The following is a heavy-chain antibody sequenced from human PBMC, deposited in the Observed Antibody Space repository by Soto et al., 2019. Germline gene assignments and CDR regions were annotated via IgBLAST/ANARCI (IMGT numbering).Heavy chain of an antibody. D-gene: IGHD6-19*01. CDR2: VSASGLNT. Sequence: GGSLRLSCAASGFNFSTYAMALVRQAPGKGLEWVSGVSASGLNTDYADPVKGRFYISRDNSKNTVSLHMNSLRAEDTAVYYCAKDQFASAVGRGFDPWGQGTLVTVSS. CDR1: GFNFSTYA. V-gene: IGHV3-23*01. J-gene: IGHJ5*02. CDR3: AKDQFASAVGRGFDP.